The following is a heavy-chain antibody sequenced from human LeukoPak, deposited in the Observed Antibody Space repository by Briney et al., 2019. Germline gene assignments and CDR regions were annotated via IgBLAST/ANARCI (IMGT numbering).Heavy chain of an antibody. Sequence: GGSLRLSCAASGFTFSSYHMNWIRQAPGKGLEWISYISASSGLIYYADSVKGRFAISRDNAQRSLYLQMNSLTAEDTAVYYCARVWQDYSNTDYWGQGTLVTVSS. J-gene: IGHJ4*02. D-gene: IGHD4-11*01. V-gene: IGHV3-48*01. CDR2: ISASSGLI. CDR3: ARVWQDYSNTDY. CDR1: GFTFSSYH.